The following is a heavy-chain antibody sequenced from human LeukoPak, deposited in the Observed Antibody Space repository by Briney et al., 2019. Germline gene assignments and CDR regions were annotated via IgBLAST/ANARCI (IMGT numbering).Heavy chain of an antibody. CDR1: GFTFSSYA. V-gene: IGHV3-23*01. CDR2: ISGSGGST. D-gene: IGHD6-6*01. J-gene: IGHJ4*02. CDR3: AKDIRGRLAARYFDY. Sequence: GGSLRLSCGASGFTFSSYAMSWVRQAPGKGLEWVSAISGSGGSTYYADSVKGRFTISRDNSKNTLYLQMNSLRAEDTAVYYCAKDIRGRLAARYFDYWGQGTLVTVSS.